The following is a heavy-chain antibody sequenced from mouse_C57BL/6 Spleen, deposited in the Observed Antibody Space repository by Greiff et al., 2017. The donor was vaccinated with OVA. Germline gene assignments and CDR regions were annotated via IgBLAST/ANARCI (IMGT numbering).Heavy chain of an antibody. J-gene: IGHJ4*01. CDR1: GYTFTSYW. Sequence: VQLQQPGAELVMPGASVKLSCKASGYTFTSYWMHWVKRRPGQGLEWIGEIDPSDSYTNYNQKFKGKSTLTVDKSSSTAYMQLSSLTSEDSAVYYCARRGLYGNYDAMDYWGQGTSVTVSS. CDR3: ARRGLYGNYDAMDY. V-gene: IGHV1-69*01. CDR2: IDPSDSYT. D-gene: IGHD2-1*01.